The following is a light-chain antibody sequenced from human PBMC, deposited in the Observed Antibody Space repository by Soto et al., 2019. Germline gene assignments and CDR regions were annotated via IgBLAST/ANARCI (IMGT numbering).Light chain of an antibody. CDR1: QSVSSD. V-gene: IGKV3-11*01. CDR2: KAS. Sequence: EIVLTQSPAILSLSPGERATLSCRASQSVSSDLAWYQQKPGQAPRLLIYKASNRATGIPARFSGSGSGTDFTLTISSLEPEDFAVYFCQQRSNWLPITFGPGTKVDF. CDR3: QQRSNWLPIT. J-gene: IGKJ3*01.